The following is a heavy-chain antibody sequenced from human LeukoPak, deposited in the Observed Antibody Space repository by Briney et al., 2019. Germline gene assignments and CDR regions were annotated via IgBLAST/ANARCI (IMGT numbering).Heavy chain of an antibody. CDR2: FDPEDGET. D-gene: IGHD3-3*01. Sequence: ASVKVSCKGSGYTLTEISMHWVRQAPGKGLEWMGGFDPEDGETIYAQKFQGRVTMTEDTSTDTAYMELSSLRSEDTAVYYCATAYYDFWRCMDVWGKGTTVTVSS. J-gene: IGHJ6*03. CDR3: ATAYYDFWRCMDV. V-gene: IGHV1-24*01. CDR1: GYTLTEIS.